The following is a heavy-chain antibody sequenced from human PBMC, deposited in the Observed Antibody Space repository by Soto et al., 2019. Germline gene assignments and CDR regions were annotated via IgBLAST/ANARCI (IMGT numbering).Heavy chain of an antibody. Sequence: QVQLVQSGAEVKKPGASVKVSCKASGYTFTSYAMHWVRQAPGQRLEWMGWINAGNGNTKYSQKFQGRVTITRDTYASTAYMELSSLRSEDTAVYYCARTLVVPAAMGYYYYYMDVWGKGTTVTVSS. CDR3: ARTLVVPAAMGYYYYYMDV. CDR1: GYTFTSYA. V-gene: IGHV1-3*01. D-gene: IGHD2-2*01. J-gene: IGHJ6*03. CDR2: INAGNGNT.